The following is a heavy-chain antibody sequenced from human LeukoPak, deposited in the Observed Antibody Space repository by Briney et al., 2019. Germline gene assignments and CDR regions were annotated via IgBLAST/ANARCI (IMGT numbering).Heavy chain of an antibody. Sequence: GGSLRLSCAASGFTFSSYGMHWVRQAPGKGLEWVAVIWYDGSNKYYADSVKGRFTISRDNSKNTLYLQMNSLRAEDTAVYYCAKEEYPYSSGYQMAFDIWGQATMVTVSS. CDR2: IWYDGSNK. J-gene: IGHJ3*02. CDR1: GFTFSSYG. D-gene: IGHD3-22*01. CDR3: AKEEYPYSSGYQMAFDI. V-gene: IGHV3-33*06.